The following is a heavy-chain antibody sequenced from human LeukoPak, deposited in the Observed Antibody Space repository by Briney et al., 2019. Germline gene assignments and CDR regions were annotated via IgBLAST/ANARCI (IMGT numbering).Heavy chain of an antibody. V-gene: IGHV3-23*01. Sequence: GGSLRLSCAASGFTFSSYAMSWVRQAPGKGLEWVSAISGSGGSTYYADSVKGRFTISRDNSKNTLYLQMNSLRAEVTAVYYCAKDLGHYYDSSGYYPFDYWGQGTLVTVSS. D-gene: IGHD3-22*01. CDR2: ISGSGGST. CDR1: GFTFSSYA. CDR3: AKDLGHYYDSSGYYPFDY. J-gene: IGHJ4*02.